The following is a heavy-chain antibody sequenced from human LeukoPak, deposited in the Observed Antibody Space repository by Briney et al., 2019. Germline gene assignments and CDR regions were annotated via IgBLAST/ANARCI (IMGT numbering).Heavy chain of an antibody. V-gene: IGHV4-34*01. J-gene: IGHJ4*02. D-gene: IGHD4-17*01. Sequence: SETLSLTCAVYGGSLSGYYWSWIRQPPGKGLEWIGEINHSGSTNYNPSLKSRVTISVDTSKNQFSLKLGSVTAADTAVYYCAIIPLIQTTVTTKGEGDYWGQGTLVTVSS. CDR3: AIIPLIQTTVTTKGEGDY. CDR2: INHSGST. CDR1: GGSLSGYY.